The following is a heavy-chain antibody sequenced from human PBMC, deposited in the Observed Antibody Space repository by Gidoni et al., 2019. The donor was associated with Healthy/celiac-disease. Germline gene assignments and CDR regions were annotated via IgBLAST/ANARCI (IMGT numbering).Heavy chain of an antibody. V-gene: IGHV3-21*01. D-gene: IGHD1-7*01. CDR3: AREGVGDNWNYEARPYHFDY. Sequence: EVQLVESGGGLVKPGGSLRLSCAASGFTFSSYSMNWVRQAPGKGLEWVSSISSSSSYIYYADSVKGRFTISRDNAKNSLYLQMNSLRAEDTAVYYCAREGVGDNWNYEARPYHFDYWGQGTLVTVSS. J-gene: IGHJ4*02. CDR1: GFTFSSYS. CDR2: ISSSSSYI.